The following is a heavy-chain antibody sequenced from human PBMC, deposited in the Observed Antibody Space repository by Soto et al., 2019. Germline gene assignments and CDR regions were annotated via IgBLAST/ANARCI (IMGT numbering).Heavy chain of an antibody. V-gene: IGHV3-33*01. CDR3: AREGMPRSYYYYGMDV. CDR1: GFTFSSYG. D-gene: IGHD2-2*01. Sequence: HPGGSLRLSCAASGFTFSSYGMHWVRQAPGKGLEWVAVIWYDGSNKYYADSVKGRFTISRDNSKNTLYLQMNSLRAEDTAVYYCAREGMPRSYYYYGMDVWGQGTTVTVSS. CDR2: IWYDGSNK. J-gene: IGHJ6*02.